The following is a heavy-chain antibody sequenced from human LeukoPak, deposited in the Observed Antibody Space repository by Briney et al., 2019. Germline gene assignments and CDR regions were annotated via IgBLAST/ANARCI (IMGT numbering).Heavy chain of an antibody. Sequence: ASETLSLTCTVSGGSISSSSYYWGWIRQPPGKGLEWIGSIYYSGSTYYNPSLKSRVTISVDTSKNQFSLKLSSVTAADTAVYYCAREGSYYYGSGSTRWFDPWGQGTLVTVSS. J-gene: IGHJ5*02. CDR2: IYYSGST. D-gene: IGHD3-10*01. CDR3: AREGSYYYGSGSTRWFDP. V-gene: IGHV4-39*07. CDR1: GGSISSSSYY.